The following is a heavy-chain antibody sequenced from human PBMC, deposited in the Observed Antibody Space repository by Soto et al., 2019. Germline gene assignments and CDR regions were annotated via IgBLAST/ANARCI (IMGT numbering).Heavy chain of an antibody. CDR2: INHSGST. J-gene: IGHJ4*02. D-gene: IGHD5-18*01. CDR1: GGSFSGYY. CDR3: ARGLGGYSYGYINY. Sequence: PSETLSLTCAVYGGSFSGYYWSWIRQPPGKGLEWIGEINHSGSTNYNPSLKSRVTISVDTSKNQFSLKLSSVTAADTAVYYCARGLGGYSYGYINYWGQGTLVTVYS. V-gene: IGHV4-34*01.